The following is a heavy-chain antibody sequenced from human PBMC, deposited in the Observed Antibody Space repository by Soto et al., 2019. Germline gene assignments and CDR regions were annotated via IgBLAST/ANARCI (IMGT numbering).Heavy chain of an antibody. V-gene: IGHV1-46*01. CDR1: GYNFTSRY. CDR3: ARDRAAVLVVGPDGGFDY. J-gene: IGHJ4*02. CDR2: INPSGGST. Sequence: SVRSYCRAAGYNFTSRYTQWVRQTPGQGLEWMGIINPSGGSTSYVQKFQGRVTMTRDTSTSTVYMELSSLRSEDTAVYYCARDRAAVLVVGPDGGFDYWGQGTLVTVSS. D-gene: IGHD2-2*01.